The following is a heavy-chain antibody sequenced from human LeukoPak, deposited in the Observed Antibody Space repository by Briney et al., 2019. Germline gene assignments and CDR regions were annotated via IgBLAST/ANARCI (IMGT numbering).Heavy chain of an antibody. D-gene: IGHD3-22*01. Sequence: ASVKVSCKASGYTFTSYDINWVRQATGRGLEWMGWMNPNSGNTGYAQKFQGRVTMTRNTSISTAYMELSSLRSEDTAVYYCARRYYYDSSGCDYWDQGTLVTVSS. V-gene: IGHV1-8*01. CDR1: GYTFTSYD. J-gene: IGHJ4*02. CDR3: ARRYYYDSSGCDY. CDR2: MNPNSGNT.